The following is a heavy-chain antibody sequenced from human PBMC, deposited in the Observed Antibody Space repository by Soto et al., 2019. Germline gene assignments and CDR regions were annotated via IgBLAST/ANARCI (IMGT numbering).Heavy chain of an antibody. CDR3: ARSSTVAVSANWFDP. CDR2: MYHSGST. CDR1: GGSISSSNW. J-gene: IGHJ5*02. Sequence: QVQLQESGPGLVKPSGTLSLTCAVSGGSISSSNWWSWVRQPQGKGLEGIGEMYHSGSTNYNPPLRSRVTLSVDKSKNQFSLKLSSVTAADTAVYYCARSSTVAVSANWFDPLGQGTLVTVSS. D-gene: IGHD6-19*01. V-gene: IGHV4-4*02.